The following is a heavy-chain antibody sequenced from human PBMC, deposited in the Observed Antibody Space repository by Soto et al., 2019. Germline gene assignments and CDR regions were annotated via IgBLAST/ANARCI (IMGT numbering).Heavy chain of an antibody. J-gene: IGHJ6*02. V-gene: IGHV4-30-4*01. D-gene: IGHD5-18*01. CDR3: ARALIQLWPHYYYGMDV. CDR2: IYYSGTT. CDR1: GGSISSGDYY. Sequence: QVQLQESGPGLVKPSQTLSLTCTVSGGSISSGDYYWSWIRQPPGKGLEWIGYIYYSGTTYYNPSLMSRVTISVDTSKNQFSLKVSSVTAADTAVYYCARALIQLWPHYYYGMDVWGQGTTVTVSS.